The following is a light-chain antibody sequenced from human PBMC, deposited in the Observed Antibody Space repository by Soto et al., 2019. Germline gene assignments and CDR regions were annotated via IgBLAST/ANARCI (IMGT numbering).Light chain of an antibody. Sequence: EIVWTQSPATLSLSPGERATLSCRASQSVSSYLAWYQQKPGQAPRLLIYDASNRATGIPARFSGSGSGTDFTLPISSLEPEDFAVYYCQQRSNWPPTFGQGTRLEIK. CDR3: QQRSNWPPT. V-gene: IGKV3-11*01. CDR1: QSVSSY. CDR2: DAS. J-gene: IGKJ5*01.